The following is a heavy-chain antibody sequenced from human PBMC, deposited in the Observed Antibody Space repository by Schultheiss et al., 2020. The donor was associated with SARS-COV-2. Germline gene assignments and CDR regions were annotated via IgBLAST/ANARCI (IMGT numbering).Heavy chain of an antibody. D-gene: IGHD6-13*01. V-gene: IGHV4-34*10. CDR1: GGSFSGYY. CDR2: INHSGST. J-gene: IGHJ4*02. CDR3: ARETGYSSSCYGY. Sequence: SQTLSLTCAVYGGSFSGYYWSWIRQPPGKGLEWIGEINHSGSTNYNPSLKSRITMSVDTSKNQFSLKLSSVTAADTAVYYCARETGYSSSCYGYWGQGTLVTVSS.